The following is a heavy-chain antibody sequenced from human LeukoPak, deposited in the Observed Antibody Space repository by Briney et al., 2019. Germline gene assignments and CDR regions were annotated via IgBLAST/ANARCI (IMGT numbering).Heavy chain of an antibody. Sequence: ASVKVSCKASGYSFTGYYMHWVRQAPGQGLEWMGWINPYSGGTSYAQKFQGRVTMTRDTSISTAYMELSRLRSDDTAVYYCARAGIAVAGFDYYYYMGVWGKGTTVTVSS. CDR3: ARAGIAVAGFDYYYYMGV. CDR2: INPYSGGT. J-gene: IGHJ6*03. CDR1: GYSFTGYY. D-gene: IGHD6-19*01. V-gene: IGHV1-2*02.